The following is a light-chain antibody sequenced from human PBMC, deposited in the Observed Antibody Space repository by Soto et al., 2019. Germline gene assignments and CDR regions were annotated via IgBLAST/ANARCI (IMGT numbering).Light chain of an antibody. Sequence: EIVLTQSPGTLSLSPGDGATLSCRASQSVSISYLGWYQQKPGQAPRLLIYGATNRASGTPDRFSGSASGTDFTLTISRLEPEDFAMYYCQQYGTSPYTFGQGTKLEIK. V-gene: IGKV3-20*01. CDR3: QQYGTSPYT. CDR1: QSVSISY. J-gene: IGKJ2*01. CDR2: GAT.